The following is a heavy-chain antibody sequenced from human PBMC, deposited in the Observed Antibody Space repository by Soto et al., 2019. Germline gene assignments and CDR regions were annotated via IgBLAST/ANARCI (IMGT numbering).Heavy chain of an antibody. CDR1: GFTFSSYA. Sequence: PGGSLRLSCAASGFTFSSYAMSWVRQAPGKGLEWVSGISGSGGSTYYADSVKGRFTISRDNSKNTLYLQMNSLRAEDTAVYYCAKGSGGHWDYFDYWGQGTLVTVSS. CDR2: ISGSGGST. CDR3: AKGSGGHWDYFDY. J-gene: IGHJ4*02. D-gene: IGHD6-19*01. V-gene: IGHV3-23*01.